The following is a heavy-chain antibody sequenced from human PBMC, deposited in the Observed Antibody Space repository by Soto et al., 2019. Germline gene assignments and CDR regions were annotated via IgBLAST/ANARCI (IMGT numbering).Heavy chain of an antibody. J-gene: IGHJ4*02. V-gene: IGHV3-23*01. CDR2: ISGSGGST. Sequence: GGSLRLSCAASGFTFSSYAMSWVRQAPGKGLEWVSAISGSGGSTYYADSVKGRFTISRDNSKNTLYLQMNSLRAEDTAVYYCAKGRESSGSYRPFDYWGQGALVTVSS. CDR3: AKGRESSGSYRPFDY. CDR1: GFTFSSYA. D-gene: IGHD3-22*01.